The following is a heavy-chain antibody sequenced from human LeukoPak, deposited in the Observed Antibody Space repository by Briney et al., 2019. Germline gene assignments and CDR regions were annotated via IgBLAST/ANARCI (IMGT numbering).Heavy chain of an antibody. CDR2: IWYDGSNK. CDR1: GFTFSSYG. CDR3: AKDRGYDFWSGYLDY. Sequence: GGSLRLSCAASGFTFSSYGMHWVRQAPGKELEWVAVIWYDGSNKYYADSVKGRFTISRDNSKNTLYLQMNSLRAEDTAVYYCAKDRGYDFWSGYLDYWGQGTLVTVSS. V-gene: IGHV3-33*06. J-gene: IGHJ4*02. D-gene: IGHD3-3*01.